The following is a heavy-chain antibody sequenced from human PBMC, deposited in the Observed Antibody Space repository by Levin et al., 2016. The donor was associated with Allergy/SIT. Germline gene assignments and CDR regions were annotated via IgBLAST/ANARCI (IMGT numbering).Heavy chain of an antibody. CDR2: IKSKTDGGTT. Sequence: WIRQPPGKGLEWVGRIKSKTDGGTTDYAAPVKGRFTISRDDSKNTLYLQMNSLKTEDTAVYYCTTETGFRNFDYWGQGTLVTVSS. J-gene: IGHJ4*02. V-gene: IGHV3-15*01. D-gene: IGHD3-9*01. CDR3: TTETGFRNFDY.